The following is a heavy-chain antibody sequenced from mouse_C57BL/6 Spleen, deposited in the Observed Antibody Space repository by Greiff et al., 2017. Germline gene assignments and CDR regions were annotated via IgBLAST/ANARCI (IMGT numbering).Heavy chain of an antibody. Sequence: VQLQQSGPELVKPGASVKISCKASGYAFSSSWMNWVKQRPGKGLEWIGRIYPGDGDTNYNGTFKGKATLTAGKSSSAAYRQLSSLTSEDSAVYFCARKDYDYDGWFAYWGQGTLVTVSA. V-gene: IGHV1-82*01. CDR2: IYPGDGDT. CDR3: ARKDYDYDGWFAY. CDR1: GYAFSSSW. J-gene: IGHJ3*01. D-gene: IGHD2-4*01.